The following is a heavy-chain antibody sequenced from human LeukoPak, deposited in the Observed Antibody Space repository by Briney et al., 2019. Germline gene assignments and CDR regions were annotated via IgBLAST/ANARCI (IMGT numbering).Heavy chain of an antibody. J-gene: IGHJ6*03. V-gene: IGHV1-2*02. CDR3: GYGSGRDYMDV. D-gene: IGHD3-10*01. CDR1: GYTFTSYG. CDR2: INPNSGGT. Sequence: GASVKVSCKASGYTFTSYGTSWVRQAPGQGLEWMGWINPNSGGTNYAQKFQGRVTMTRDTSISTAYMELSRLRSDDTAVYYCGYGSGRDYMDVWGKGTTVTVSS.